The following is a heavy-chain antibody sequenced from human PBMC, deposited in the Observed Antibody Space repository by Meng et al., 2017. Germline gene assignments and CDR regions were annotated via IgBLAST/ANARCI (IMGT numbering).Heavy chain of an antibody. CDR3: ARDLDFWSGYPSDFDY. V-gene: IGHV1-3*01. D-gene: IGHD3-3*01. CDR2: INAGNGNT. Sequence: ASVKVSCKASGYTFTSYAMHWVRQAPGQRLEWMGWINAGNGNTKYSQKFQGRVTITRDTSASTAYMELRSLRSDDTAVYYWARDLDFWSGYPSDFDYWGQGTLVTVSS. CDR1: GYTFTSYA. J-gene: IGHJ4*02.